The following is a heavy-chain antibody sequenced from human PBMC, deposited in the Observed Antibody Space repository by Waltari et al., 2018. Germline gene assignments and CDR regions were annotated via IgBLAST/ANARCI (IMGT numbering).Heavy chain of an antibody. J-gene: IGHJ3*01. V-gene: IGHV1-69-2*01. CDR2: LDPEDGQA. D-gene: IGHD3-10*01. Sequence: EVQLLQSGAEVKKPGTPVKISCKVSGDTFTDNYIHWIQQAPGKVLQWMGLLDPEDGQAVYAEKFQGRVTMTADTSIHTAYMELTSLTSEDTAFYYCAAALGGGISASRPFHFWGQGTMITVSS. CDR3: AAALGGGISASRPFHF. CDR1: GDTFTDNY.